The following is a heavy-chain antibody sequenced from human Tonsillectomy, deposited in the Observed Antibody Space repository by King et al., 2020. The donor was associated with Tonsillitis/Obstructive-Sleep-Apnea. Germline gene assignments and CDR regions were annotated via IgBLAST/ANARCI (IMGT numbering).Heavy chain of an antibody. CDR3: ARGGGDLDAFDI. CDR2: ISYDGSNK. Sequence: VQLVESGGGVVQPGRSLRLSCAASGFTFSSYAMHWVRQAPGKGLEWVAVISYDGSNKYYADSVKGRFTISRDNSKNTLYLQMNSLRAEDTAVYYCARGGGDLDAFDILGQGTMVTVSS. J-gene: IGHJ3*02. V-gene: IGHV3-30*04. CDR1: GFTFSSYA. D-gene: IGHD2-21*02.